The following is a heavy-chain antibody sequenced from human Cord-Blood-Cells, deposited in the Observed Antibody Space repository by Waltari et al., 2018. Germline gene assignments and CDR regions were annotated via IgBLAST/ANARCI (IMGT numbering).Heavy chain of an antibody. Sequence: QVQLVESGGGVVQPGRSLRLSCAASGFTFSSYAIHWVRQAPGKGLEWVAVISYDGSNKYYADSVKGRFTISRDNSKNTLYLQMNSLRAEDTAVYYCARDGYYYYYMDVWGKGTTVTVSS. V-gene: IGHV3-30*04. CDR3: ARDGYYYYYMDV. CDR1: GFTFSSYA. J-gene: IGHJ6*03. CDR2: ISYDGSNK.